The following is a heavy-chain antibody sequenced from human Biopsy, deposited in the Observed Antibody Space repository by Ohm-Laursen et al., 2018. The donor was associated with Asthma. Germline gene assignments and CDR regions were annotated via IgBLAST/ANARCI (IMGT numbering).Heavy chain of an antibody. D-gene: IGHD6-6*01. V-gene: IGHV1-69*01. CDR1: GGTFSSYA. CDR2: IIPIFGTA. Sequence: SSVKVSCNASGGTFSSYAISWVRQAPGQGLEWMGGIIPIFGTANYAQKFQGRVTITADESTSTAYMELSSLRSEDTAVYYCARERIAARQRRYCFDYWGQGTLVTVSS. CDR3: ARERIAARQRRYCFDY. J-gene: IGHJ4*02.